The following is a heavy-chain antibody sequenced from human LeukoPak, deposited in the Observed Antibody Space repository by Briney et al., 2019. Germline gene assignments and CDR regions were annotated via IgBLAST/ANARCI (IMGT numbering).Heavy chain of an antibody. CDR3: ARAGLDVYNYDNWFDP. J-gene: IGHJ5*02. V-gene: IGHV3-30*04. CDR2: ISYDGSNK. CDR1: GFTFSSYA. D-gene: IGHD5-24*01. Sequence: GGSLRLSCAASGFTFSSYAMHWVRQAPGKGLEWVAVISYDGSNKYYADSVKGRFTISRDNSKNTLYLQMNSLRAEDTAVYYCARAGLDVYNYDNWFDPWGQGTLVTVSS.